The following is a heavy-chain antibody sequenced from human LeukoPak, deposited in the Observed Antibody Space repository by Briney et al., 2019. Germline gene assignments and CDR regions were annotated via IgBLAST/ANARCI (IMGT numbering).Heavy chain of an antibody. Sequence: SQTLSLTCTVSGGSINSGSYSWTWIRQPAGKGLEWIGRIHNSGSTDYTPSLKSRVTTLIDTSRNQFFLKLTSVTAADTAVYYCARADRSGYFGNVVAFDIWGQGTMVTASS. V-gene: IGHV4-61*02. CDR2: IHNSGST. D-gene: IGHD3-22*01. CDR1: GGSINSGSYS. J-gene: IGHJ3*02. CDR3: ARADRSGYFGNVVAFDI.